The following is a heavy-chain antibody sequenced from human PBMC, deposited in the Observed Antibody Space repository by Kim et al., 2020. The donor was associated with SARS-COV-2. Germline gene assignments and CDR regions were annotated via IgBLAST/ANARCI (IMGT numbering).Heavy chain of an antibody. Sequence: GGSLRLSCTASGFTFGDYAMSWVRQAPGKGLEWVGFIRSKAYGGTTEYAASVKGRFTISRDDSKSIAYLQMNSLKTEDTAVYYCTRGGIAVAAREYYYGMDVWGQGTTVTVSS. D-gene: IGHD6-19*01. V-gene: IGHV3-49*04. J-gene: IGHJ6*02. CDR3: TRGGIAVAAREYYYGMDV. CDR1: GFTFGDYA. CDR2: IRSKAYGGTT.